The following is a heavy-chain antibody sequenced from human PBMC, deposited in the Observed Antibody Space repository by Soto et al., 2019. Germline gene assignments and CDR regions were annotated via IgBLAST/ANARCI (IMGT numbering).Heavy chain of an antibody. CDR2: IYHSGST. CDR1: GGSISSYF. Sequence: SETLSLTCTVSGGSISSYFWSWIRQPPGKGLEWIGYIYHSGSTYYNPSLKSRVTISVDTSKNQFSLKLSSVTAADTAVYYCARVLGRSRMDVWGQGTTVTVSS. J-gene: IGHJ6*02. CDR3: ARVLGRSRMDV. V-gene: IGHV4-59*08. D-gene: IGHD3-16*01.